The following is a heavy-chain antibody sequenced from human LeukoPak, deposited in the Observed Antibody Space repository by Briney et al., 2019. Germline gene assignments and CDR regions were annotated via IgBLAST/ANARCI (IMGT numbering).Heavy chain of an antibody. CDR2: IRSNSNYT. CDR3: ARGGGNSGLDAFDI. CDR1: GFTFSDYY. J-gene: IGHJ3*02. D-gene: IGHD4-23*01. Sequence: PGESLRLSCAASGFTFSDYYISWIRQAPAPGLDWISYIRSNSNYTNDAYAVKGRFTISRDNAKNSLYLQMNSLRAEDTAVYYCARGGGNSGLDAFDIWGQGTMVTVSS. V-gene: IGHV3-11*06.